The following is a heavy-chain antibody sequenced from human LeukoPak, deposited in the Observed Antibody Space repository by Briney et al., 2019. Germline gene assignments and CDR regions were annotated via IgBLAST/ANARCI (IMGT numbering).Heavy chain of an antibody. CDR2: IRGSGDST. CDR1: GFTFSTYA. J-gene: IGHJ4*02. D-gene: IGHD3-10*01. Sequence: GGSLRLSCAASGFTFSTYAMNWVRQAPGKGLEWVSAIRGSGDSTYYADSVKGRFTISRDNSKNTLYLQMNRLRAEDTAVYYCATPLVRGVNMRHFDYWGQGTLVT. CDR3: ATPLVRGVNMRHFDY. V-gene: IGHV3-23*01.